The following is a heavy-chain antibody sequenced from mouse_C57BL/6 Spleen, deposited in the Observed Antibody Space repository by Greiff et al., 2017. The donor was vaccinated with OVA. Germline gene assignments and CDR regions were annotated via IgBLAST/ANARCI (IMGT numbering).Heavy chain of an antibody. CDR3: AREGGTTVVGRGSFDY. J-gene: IGHJ2*01. CDR2: LNPYNGDT. V-gene: IGHV1-20*01. D-gene: IGHD1-1*01. CDR1: GYSFTGYF. Sequence: VQLQQSGPELVKPGDSVKISCKASGYSFTGYFLNWVMQSHGKSLEWIGRLNPYNGDTFYNQKFKGKATLTVDKSSSTAHMELRSLTSEDSAVYYCAREGGTTVVGRGSFDYWGHGTTLTVSS.